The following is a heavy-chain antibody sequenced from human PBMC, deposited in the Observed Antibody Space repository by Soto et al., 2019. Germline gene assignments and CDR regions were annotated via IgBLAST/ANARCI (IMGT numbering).Heavy chain of an antibody. J-gene: IGHJ5*02. Sequence: GGSLRLSCAASGFTFSSYGMHWVRQAPGKGLEWVAVISYDGSNKYYADSVKGRFTISRDNSKNTLYLQMNSLRAEDTAVYYCAKGRRLAYYDSSGALSWGQGTLVTVSS. CDR3: AKGRRLAYYDSSGALS. V-gene: IGHV3-30*18. CDR1: GFTFSSYG. CDR2: ISYDGSNK. D-gene: IGHD3-22*01.